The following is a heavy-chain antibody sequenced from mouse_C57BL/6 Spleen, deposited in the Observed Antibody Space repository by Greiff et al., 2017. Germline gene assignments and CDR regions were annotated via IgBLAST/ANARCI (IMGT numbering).Heavy chain of an antibody. D-gene: IGHD2-4*01. CDR2: ISYDGSN. CDR3: ASDFYDYPGYFDD. V-gene: IGHV3-6*01. CDR1: GYSITSGYY. Sequence: EVQLQESGPGLVKPSQSLSLTCFVTGYSITSGYYWNWIRQFPGNKLEWMGYISYDGSNNYNPSLKNRISITRDTSKNQFFLKLNSVTTENTATYYCASDFYDYPGYFDDWGTGTTVTVSS. J-gene: IGHJ1*03.